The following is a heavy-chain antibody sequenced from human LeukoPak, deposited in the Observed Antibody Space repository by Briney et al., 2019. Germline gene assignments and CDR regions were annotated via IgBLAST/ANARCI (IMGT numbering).Heavy chain of an antibody. CDR1: GFTFSKYW. CDR2: IKQDGSEK. D-gene: IGHD6-19*01. CDR3: ARDPTPSAVTYSSGWYEPYNWFDP. J-gene: IGHJ5*02. Sequence: PGGSLRLSCAASGFTFSKYWMLWVRQAPGKGLEWVANIKQDGSEKYYVDSVKGRFTISRDNAKNSLYLQMNSLRAEDTAVYYCARDPTPSAVTYSSGWYEPYNWFDPWGQGTLVTVSS. V-gene: IGHV3-7*01.